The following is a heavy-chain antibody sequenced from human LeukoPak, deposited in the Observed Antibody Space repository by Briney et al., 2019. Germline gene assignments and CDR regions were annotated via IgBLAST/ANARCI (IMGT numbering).Heavy chain of an antibody. CDR2: IYSSGST. D-gene: IGHD6-6*01. V-gene: IGHV3-53*01. CDR1: GFTVSSNY. Sequence: RSGGSLRLSCAASGFTVSSNYMSWVRQAPGKGLEWVSVIYSSGSTYYADSVKGRFTISRDNAKNSLYLQMNSLRAEDTAVYYCARDRGSSSLDYWGQGTLVTVSS. J-gene: IGHJ4*02. CDR3: ARDRGSSSLDY.